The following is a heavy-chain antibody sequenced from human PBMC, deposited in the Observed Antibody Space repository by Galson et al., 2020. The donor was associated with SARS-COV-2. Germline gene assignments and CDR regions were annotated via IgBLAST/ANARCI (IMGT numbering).Heavy chain of an antibody. CDR1: GGSISSSNW. D-gene: IGHD2-8*02. CDR2: IYHSGST. J-gene: IGHJ5*02. Sequence: SETLSLTCAVSGGSISSSNWWSWVRQPPGKGLEWLGEIYHSGSTNYNPSLKRRVTISVDKSKNQFSLKLSSVTAADTAVYYCARERRAPGGGLDPWGQGTLVTVSS. V-gene: IGHV4-4*02. CDR3: ARERRAPGGGLDP.